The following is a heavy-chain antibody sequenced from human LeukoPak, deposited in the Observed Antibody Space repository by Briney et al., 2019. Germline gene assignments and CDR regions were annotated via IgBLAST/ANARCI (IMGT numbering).Heavy chain of an antibody. CDR2: ISGSGGST. CDR3: AKDTVGYCRGGSGYSVQH. Sequence: PGRSLRLSCAASGFTFSSYAMSWVRQAPRNGLEWVSAISGSGGSTYYADSVKGRFTISRDNSKNTLYLQMNSLRAEETAVYYCAKDTVGYCRGGSGYSVQHWGEGTLVTVSS. CDR1: GFTFSSYA. D-gene: IGHD2-15*01. V-gene: IGHV3-23*01. J-gene: IGHJ1*01.